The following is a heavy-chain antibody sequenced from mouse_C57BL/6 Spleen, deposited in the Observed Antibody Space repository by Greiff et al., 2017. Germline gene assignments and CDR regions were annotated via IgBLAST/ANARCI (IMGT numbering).Heavy chain of an antibody. D-gene: IGHD1-1*01. Sequence: EVQLVESGGGLVQPKGSLKLSCAASGFSFNTYAMNWVRQAPGKGLEWVARIRSKSNNYATYYADSVKDRFTISRDDSESMLYLQMNNLKTEDTAMYYGVRPDYYGSSYESWFAYWGQGTLVTVSA. CDR1: GFSFNTYA. CDR2: IRSKSNNYAT. V-gene: IGHV10-1*01. CDR3: VRPDYYGSSYESWFAY. J-gene: IGHJ3*01.